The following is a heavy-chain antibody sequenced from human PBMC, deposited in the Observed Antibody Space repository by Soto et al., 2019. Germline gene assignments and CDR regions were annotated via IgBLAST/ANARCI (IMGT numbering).Heavy chain of an antibody. J-gene: IGHJ4*02. D-gene: IGHD6-13*01. CDR2: IGAGGSST. CDR1: GFTFSSYA. V-gene: IGHV3-23*01. CDR3: AKGGATYSSSWMDY. Sequence: EVQLLESGGGLVQPGGSLRLSCAASGFTFSSYAMSWVRQAPGKGLEWVSAIGAGGSSTYYADSVKGRFTISRDNSENTLYLQMNTLRAEDTAVYYCAKGGATYSSSWMDYWGQGTLVTVSS.